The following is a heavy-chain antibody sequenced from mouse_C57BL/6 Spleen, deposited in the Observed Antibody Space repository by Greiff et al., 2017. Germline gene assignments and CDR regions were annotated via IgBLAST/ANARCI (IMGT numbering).Heavy chain of an antibody. CDR2: IYPGGGST. CDR1: GYTFTSYW. CDR3: SKGDEGAYYLDY. J-gene: IGHJ2*01. Sequence: QVQLQQPGAELVKPGASVKMSCKASGYTFTSYWITWVKQRPGQGLEWIGDIYPGGGSTNYNEKFKSKATLTVDTSSSPAYMQLSSLTSEDAAVYDCSKGDEGAYYLDYWGQGTTLTVSS. V-gene: IGHV1-55*01.